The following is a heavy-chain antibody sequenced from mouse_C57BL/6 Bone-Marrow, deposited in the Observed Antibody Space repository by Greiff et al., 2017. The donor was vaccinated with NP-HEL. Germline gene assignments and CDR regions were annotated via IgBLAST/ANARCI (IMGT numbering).Heavy chain of an antibody. CDR3: ARCDGYYFYYFDY. J-gene: IGHJ2*01. CDR2: IYPGSGST. D-gene: IGHD2-3*01. V-gene: IGHV1-55*01. Sequence: QVQLKQPGAELVKPGASVKMSCKASGYTFTSYWITWVKQRPGQGLEWIGDIYPGSGSTNYNEKFKSKAPLTVDTSSSTAYMQLSSLTSKDSAVYYCARCDGYYFYYFDYWGQGTTLTVSS. CDR1: GYTFTSYW.